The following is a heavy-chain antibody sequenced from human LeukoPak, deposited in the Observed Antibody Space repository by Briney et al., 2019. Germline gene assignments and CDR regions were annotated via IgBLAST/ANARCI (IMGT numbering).Heavy chain of an antibody. CDR3: ARVSASGFYDFWSGYHSYYFDY. D-gene: IGHD3-3*01. Sequence: ASVKVSCKASGYTFTSYGISWVRQAPGQGLEWMGWISAYNGNTNYAQKLQGRVTMTTDTSTSTAYMELRSLRSDDTAVYYCARVSASGFYDFWSGYHSYYFDYWGQGTLVTVSS. CDR1: GYTFTSYG. J-gene: IGHJ4*02. CDR2: ISAYNGNT. V-gene: IGHV1-18*01.